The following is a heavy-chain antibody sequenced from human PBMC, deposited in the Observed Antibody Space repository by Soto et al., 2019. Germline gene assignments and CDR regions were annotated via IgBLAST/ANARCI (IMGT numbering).Heavy chain of an antibody. CDR2: IYYSGST. CDR3: ARDRAKWKNYYYYGMDV. V-gene: IGHV4-30-4*01. D-gene: IGHD1-20*01. J-gene: IGHJ6*02. Sequence: QVQLQESGPGLVKPSQTLSLTCTVSGGSISSGDDFWTWIRQPPGKGLEWIGYIYYSGSTYYNPSLKSRLTMSVDTPKNQFSLKLSSVTAADTAVYYCARDRAKWKNYYYYGMDVWGQGTTVTVSS. CDR1: GGSISSGDDF.